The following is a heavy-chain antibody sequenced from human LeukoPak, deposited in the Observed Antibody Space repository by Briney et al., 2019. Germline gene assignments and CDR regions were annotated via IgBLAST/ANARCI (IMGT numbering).Heavy chain of an antibody. Sequence: PEGSLRLSCAASGFTSSSYSMNWVRQAPGKGLEWVSSISSSSSYIYYADSVKGRFTISRDNAKNSLYLQMNSLRAEDTAVYYCARERGSHSRFDYWGQGTLVTVSS. V-gene: IGHV3-21*01. CDR3: ARERGSHSRFDY. J-gene: IGHJ4*02. CDR2: ISSSSSYI. CDR1: GFTSSSYS. D-gene: IGHD3-10*01.